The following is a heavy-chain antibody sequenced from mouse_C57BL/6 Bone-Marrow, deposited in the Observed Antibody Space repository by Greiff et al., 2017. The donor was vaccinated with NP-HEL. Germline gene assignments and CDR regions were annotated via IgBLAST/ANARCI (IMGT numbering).Heavy chain of an antibody. Sequence: QVQLQQPGAELVRPGTSVKLSCKASGYTFTSYWMHWVKQRPGQGLEWIGVIDPSDSYTNYNQKFKGKGTLTVDTSSSTAYMQLSSLTSEDSAVYYCERAILDGYWYFDVWGTGTTVTVSS. CDR1: GYTFTSYW. J-gene: IGHJ1*03. CDR2: IDPSDSYT. CDR3: ERAILDGYWYFDV. V-gene: IGHV1-59*01.